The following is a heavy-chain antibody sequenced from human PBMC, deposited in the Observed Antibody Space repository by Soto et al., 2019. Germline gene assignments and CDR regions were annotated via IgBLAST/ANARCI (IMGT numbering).Heavy chain of an antibody. CDR2: ISSSSSTI. J-gene: IGHJ5*02. D-gene: IGHD5-12*01. V-gene: IGHV3-48*02. Sequence: GGSLRLSCAASGFTVSSYAMHWVRQAPGKGLEWVSYISSSSSTIYYADSVKGRFTISRDNAKNSLYLQMNSLRDEDTAVYYCARDVSGLNWFDPWGQGTLVTVSS. CDR3: ARDVSGLNWFDP. CDR1: GFTVSSYA.